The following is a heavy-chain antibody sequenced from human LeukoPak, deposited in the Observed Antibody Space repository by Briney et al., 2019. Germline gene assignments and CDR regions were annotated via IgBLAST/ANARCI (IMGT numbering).Heavy chain of an antibody. Sequence: GGSLRLSCASSGFTFRRYDMNWVRQAPGKGLEWVSFISSSMISIHYADSVKGRFTISRDNAKNSVYLRMNSLRAEDTAVYFCAKGWGGGSGIPPFDYWGQGTLVTVSS. CDR1: GFTFRRYD. J-gene: IGHJ4*02. D-gene: IGHD3-10*01. V-gene: IGHV3-21*01. CDR3: AKGWGGGSGIPPFDY. CDR2: ISSSMISI.